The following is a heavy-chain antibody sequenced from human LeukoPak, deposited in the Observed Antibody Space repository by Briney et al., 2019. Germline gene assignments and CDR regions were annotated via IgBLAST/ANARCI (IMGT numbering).Heavy chain of an antibody. D-gene: IGHD2-21*02. CDR2: IYYSGST. CDR1: GGSISSYY. V-gene: IGHV4-59*12. CDR3: ASAPLRTRGDYNWFDP. J-gene: IGHJ5*02. Sequence: SETLSLTCTVSGGSISSYYWSWIRQPPGKGLEWIGYIYYSGSTNYNPSLKSRVTISVDTSKNQFSLKLSSVTAADTAVYYCASAPLRTRGDYNWFDPWGQGTLVTVSS.